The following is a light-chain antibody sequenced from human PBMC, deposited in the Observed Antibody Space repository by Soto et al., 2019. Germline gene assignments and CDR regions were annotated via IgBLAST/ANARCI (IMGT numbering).Light chain of an antibody. Sequence: EIVLTQSPATLSLSPGERATLSCRASQSVSSYLAWYQQKPGQAPRLLIYDASNRATGITASFSGSGSGTDLTLNISSLEPEDFVVYYCQQRSNWHPYTFGQGTKLEIK. J-gene: IGKJ2*01. CDR3: QQRSNWHPYT. V-gene: IGKV3-11*01. CDR1: QSVSSY. CDR2: DAS.